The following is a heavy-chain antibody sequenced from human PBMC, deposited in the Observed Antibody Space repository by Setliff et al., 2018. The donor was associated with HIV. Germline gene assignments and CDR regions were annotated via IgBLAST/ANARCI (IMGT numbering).Heavy chain of an antibody. D-gene: IGHD3-22*01. J-gene: IGHJ4*02. CDR3: ATGRDSSGYYFLADY. CDR2: INPNSGGT. V-gene: IGHV1-2*02. CDR1: GYTFTGYH. Sequence: GASVKVSCKTSGYTFTGYHMHWVRQAPGQGLEGMGWINPNSGGTIYAQKFQDRVTMTRDTASSTAYMELSRLRSDDTAVYYCATGRDSSGYYFLADYWGRGTLVTVSS.